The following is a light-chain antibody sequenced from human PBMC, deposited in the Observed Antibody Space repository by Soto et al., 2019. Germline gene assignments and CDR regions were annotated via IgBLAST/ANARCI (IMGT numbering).Light chain of an antibody. CDR1: HSISSW. J-gene: IGKJ4*01. V-gene: IGKV1-5*01. Sequence: DIQMTQSPSTLSASVGDRFTITCRASHSISSWLAWYQQKPGKAPKLLIYDASSLESGVPSRFSGSGSGTEFTLTISSLQPDDFATYYCQQYNSYSPLTFGGGTKVDIK. CDR2: DAS. CDR3: QQYNSYSPLT.